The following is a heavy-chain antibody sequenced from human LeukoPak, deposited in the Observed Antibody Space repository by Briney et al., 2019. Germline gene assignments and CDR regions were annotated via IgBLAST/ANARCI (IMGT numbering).Heavy chain of an antibody. CDR3: ARGRYYDNSVYYYFDY. V-gene: IGHV3-23*01. CDR1: GFTFSSYA. J-gene: IGHJ4*02. CDR2: ISGSGGST. Sequence: GGSLRLSCAASGFTFSSYAMSWVRQAPGMGLAWVSAISGSGGSTYYADSVKGRFTISIDTSKNTLYLQMNSLRAEDTAVYYCARGRYYDNSVYYYFDYWGQGTLVTVSS. D-gene: IGHD3-22*01.